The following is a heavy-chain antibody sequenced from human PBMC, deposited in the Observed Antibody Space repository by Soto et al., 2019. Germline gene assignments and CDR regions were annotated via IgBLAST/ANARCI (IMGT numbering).Heavy chain of an antibody. CDR1: GFIFSSYV. V-gene: IGHV3-30-3*01. J-gene: IGHJ1*01. CDR2: ISNDGNK. D-gene: IGHD3-22*01. CDR3: AREDDSSGYAGTFHH. Sequence: QVQLVESGGDVVQPGRSLRLSCAASGFIFSSYVIHWVRQGPGKGLEWVALISNDGNKHYADSVKDRFTISRDYSKNKLDLEINSLRAEDTGIYYCAREDDSSGYAGTFHHWGQGTLVTVSP.